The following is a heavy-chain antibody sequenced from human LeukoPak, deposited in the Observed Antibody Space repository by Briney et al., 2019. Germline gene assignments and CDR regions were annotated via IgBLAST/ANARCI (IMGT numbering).Heavy chain of an antibody. CDR3: AREGHAATFDY. CDR2: ISSSSSTI. V-gene: IGHV3-48*01. Sequence: GGSLRLSCAASGFTFSSYGMTWVRQAPGKGLEWVSYISSSSSTIYYADSVKGRFTISRDNAKNSLYLQLNSLRAEDTAVYYCAREGHAATFDYWGQGTLVTVSS. D-gene: IGHD2-15*01. J-gene: IGHJ4*02. CDR1: GFTFSSYG.